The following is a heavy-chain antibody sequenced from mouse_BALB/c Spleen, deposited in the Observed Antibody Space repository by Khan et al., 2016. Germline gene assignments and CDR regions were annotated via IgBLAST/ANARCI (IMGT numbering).Heavy chain of an antibody. V-gene: IGHV10-1*02. CDR2: IRSKSNNYAT. Sequence: EVQRVESGGGLVQPEGSLKLSCAASGFTFNTYAMNWVRQAPGKGVEWVARIRSKSNNYATYYADSVKDRFTISRDDSQSMLYLQMNNLKTEDTAMYYCVGYDYDYWGQGTSVTVSS. CDR3: VGYDYDY. J-gene: IGHJ4*01. D-gene: IGHD2-4*01. CDR1: GFTFNTYA.